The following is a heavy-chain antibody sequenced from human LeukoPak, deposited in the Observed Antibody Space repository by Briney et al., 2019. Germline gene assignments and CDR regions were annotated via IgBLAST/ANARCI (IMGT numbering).Heavy chain of an antibody. CDR3: GSGGSYAFDT. Sequence: SETLSLTCTVSGDSISNYYWSWIRQPPGKGLEWIGSIYYSGSTYYNPSLKSRVTISVDTSKNQFSLKLSSVTAADTAVYYCGSGGSYAFDTWGQGTMVTVSS. D-gene: IGHD4-23*01. V-gene: IGHV4-59*04. CDR1: GDSISNYY. CDR2: IYYSGST. J-gene: IGHJ3*02.